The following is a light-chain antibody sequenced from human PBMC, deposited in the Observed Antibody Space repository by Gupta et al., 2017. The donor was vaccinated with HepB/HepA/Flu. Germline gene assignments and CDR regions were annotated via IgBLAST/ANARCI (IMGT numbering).Light chain of an antibody. CDR2: ASS. V-gene: IGKV3-15*01. CDR3: QQKKNWPPIT. Sequence: EIVMTQSPATLSVSPAERATLSCSASQSDSSNLAWYKQNPGQATRLRIHASSTRATGIPVRYSGSGYGTGLTLTISSRQSEDFAVYYCQQKKNWPPITFGRGTKVEIK. CDR1: QSDSSN. J-gene: IGKJ4*01.